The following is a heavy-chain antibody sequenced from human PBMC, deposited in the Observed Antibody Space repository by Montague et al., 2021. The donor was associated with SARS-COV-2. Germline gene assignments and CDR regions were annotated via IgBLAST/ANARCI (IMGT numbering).Heavy chain of an antibody. J-gene: IGHJ6*02. CDR2: TYYRTKWYN. Sequence: CAISGDSVSKNRATWDWLRQSPSSGPEWLCRTYYRTKWYNDYAVSVRGRVTINPDTSKNQFSLQLNSVTPEDTAIYYCTSGREGNYNVMDVWGQGTTVTVSS. D-gene: IGHD1-1*01. CDR1: GDSVSKNRAT. CDR3: TSGREGNYNVMDV. V-gene: IGHV6-1*01.